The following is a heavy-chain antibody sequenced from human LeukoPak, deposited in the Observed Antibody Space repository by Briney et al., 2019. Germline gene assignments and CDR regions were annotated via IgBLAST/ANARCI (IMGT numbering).Heavy chain of an antibody. V-gene: IGHV3-21*04. CDR1: GFTFSSYS. D-gene: IGHD3-22*01. CDR2: ISSSSSYI. Sequence: PGGSLRLSCAASGFTFSSYSMNWVRQAPGKGLEWVSSISSSSSYIYYADSVKGRFTISRDNAKNSLYLQMNSLRAEGTAVYYCAKGDDSSGYRSYFDYWGQGTLVTVSS. CDR3: AKGDDSSGYRSYFDY. J-gene: IGHJ4*02.